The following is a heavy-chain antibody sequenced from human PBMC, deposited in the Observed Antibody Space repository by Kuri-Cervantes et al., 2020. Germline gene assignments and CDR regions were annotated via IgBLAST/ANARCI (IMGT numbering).Heavy chain of an antibody. CDR1: GFTFSSYS. Sequence: GESLKISCAASGFTFSSYSMNWVRQAPGKGLEWVSYISSSSSTIYYADSVKGRFTISRDNAKNSLYLQMNSLRVEDTALYYCARAGTSSGWYGYYMDVWGKGTTVTVSS. D-gene: IGHD6-19*01. CDR3: ARAGTSSGWYGYYMDV. V-gene: IGHV3-48*01. CDR2: ISSSSSTI. J-gene: IGHJ6*03.